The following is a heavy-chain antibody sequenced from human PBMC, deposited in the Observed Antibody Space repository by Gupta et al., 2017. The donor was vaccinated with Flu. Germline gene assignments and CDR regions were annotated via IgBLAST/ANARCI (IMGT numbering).Heavy chain of an antibody. CDR3: ARDRRGYSSSWPTFDP. CDR2: IIQIFGTA. V-gene: IGHV1-69*01. CDR1: GGIFSSYA. Sequence: QVQLVQSGAEGKKPGSSVKVCCKAYGGIFSSYAISWVRQAPGQGLEWMGGIIQIFGTANCAQKFQGRVTITADESTSTAYMELSSLRSEDTAVYYCARDRRGYSSSWPTFDPWGQGTLVTVSS. J-gene: IGHJ5*02. D-gene: IGHD6-13*01.